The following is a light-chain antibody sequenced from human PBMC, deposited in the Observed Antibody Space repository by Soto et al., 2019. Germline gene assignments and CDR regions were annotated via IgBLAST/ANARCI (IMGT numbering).Light chain of an antibody. CDR1: QSISSY. CDR3: QQSYSTPL. Sequence: DIQMTQSPSSLSASVGDRVTITCRASQSISSYLNWYQQKPGKAPKLLIYAASSLQSGVPSRFSGSGSGTDFPLTISSLQPEDFATYYCQQSYSTPLFGPGTKVDIK. CDR2: AAS. J-gene: IGKJ3*01. V-gene: IGKV1-39*01.